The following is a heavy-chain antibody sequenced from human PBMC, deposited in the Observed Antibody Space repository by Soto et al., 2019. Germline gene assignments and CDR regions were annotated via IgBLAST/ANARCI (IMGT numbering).Heavy chain of an antibody. V-gene: IGHV6-1*01. Sequence: PSQTLSLTCAISGDNVSSDSATWNWIRQSPSRGLEWLGRTYCRSKWYNDYAVSVKSRITINPDTFKNQVSLHLNSVTPEDTAVYYCTRGEVGPRVWGQGTLVTVSS. CDR2: TYCRSKWYN. J-gene: IGHJ4*02. CDR3: TRGEVGPRV. CDR1: GDNVSSDSAT.